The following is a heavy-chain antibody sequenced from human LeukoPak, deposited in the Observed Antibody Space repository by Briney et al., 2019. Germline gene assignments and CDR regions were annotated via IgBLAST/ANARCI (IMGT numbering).Heavy chain of an antibody. V-gene: IGHV3-7*01. D-gene: IGHD6-13*01. Sequence: PGGSLRLSCAASGFTFSSYWMSWVRRAPGKGLEWVANIKQDGSEKYYVDSVKGRFTISRDNAKNSLYLQMNSLRAEDTAVYYCARVVGAAAVVGHWFDPWGQGTLVTVSS. J-gene: IGHJ5*02. CDR3: ARVVGAAAVVGHWFDP. CDR1: GFTFSSYW. CDR2: IKQDGSEK.